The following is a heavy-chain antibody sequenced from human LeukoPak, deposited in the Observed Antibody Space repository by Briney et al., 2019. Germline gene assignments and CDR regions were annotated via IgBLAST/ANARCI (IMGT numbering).Heavy chain of an antibody. CDR2: IYYSGST. D-gene: IGHD4-17*01. CDR1: GGSFSGYY. Sequence: SETLSLTCAVYGGSFSGYYWSWIRQHPGKGLEWIGYIYYSGSTYYNPSLKSRVTISVDTSKNQFSLKLSSVTAADTAVYYCAITYDYGDYSDAFDIWGQGTMVTVSS. J-gene: IGHJ3*02. V-gene: IGHV4-31*11. CDR3: AITYDYGDYSDAFDI.